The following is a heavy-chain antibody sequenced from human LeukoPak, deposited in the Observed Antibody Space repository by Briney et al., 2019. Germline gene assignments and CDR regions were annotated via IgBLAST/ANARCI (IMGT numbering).Heavy chain of an antibody. D-gene: IGHD6-13*01. CDR1: GFTFSTYA. J-gene: IGHJ5*02. CDR3: ARDIAAAAENRFDP. Sequence: GSLRLSCAASGFTFSTYAMSWVRQPPGKGLEWIGEINHSGSAHYNPSLRSRVTISVDTSKNQFSLKLSSVTAADTAVYYCARDIAAAAENRFDPWGQGTLVTVSS. CDR2: INHSGSA. V-gene: IGHV4-34*01.